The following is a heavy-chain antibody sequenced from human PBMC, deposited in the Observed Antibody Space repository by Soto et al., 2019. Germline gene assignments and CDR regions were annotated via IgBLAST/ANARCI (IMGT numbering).Heavy chain of an antibody. Sequence: ASVKVSCKASGYTFTGYYMHWVRQAPGQGLEWMGWINPNSGGTNYAQKFQGWVTMTRDTSISTAYMELSRLRSDDTAVYYCAIGIVVVPAAKEIEDNWFDPWGQGTLVTVSS. V-gene: IGHV1-2*04. CDR2: INPNSGGT. D-gene: IGHD2-2*01. CDR3: AIGIVVVPAAKEIEDNWFDP. J-gene: IGHJ5*02. CDR1: GYTFTGYY.